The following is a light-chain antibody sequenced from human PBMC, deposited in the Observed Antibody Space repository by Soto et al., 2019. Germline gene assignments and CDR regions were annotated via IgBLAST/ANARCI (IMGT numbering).Light chain of an antibody. J-gene: IGKJ4*01. V-gene: IGKV1-33*01. CDR1: QGVGEY. CDR3: QPYDNPPLT. CDR2: DAS. Sequence: DLQLTPSPSSLSASVGDRVTITCQASQGVGEYLNWFQQKSGEAPKLLIYDASHLESGVPVRFSASGSGTTFTLAISSLQPEDFATQYCQPYDNPPLTFGGGTKV.